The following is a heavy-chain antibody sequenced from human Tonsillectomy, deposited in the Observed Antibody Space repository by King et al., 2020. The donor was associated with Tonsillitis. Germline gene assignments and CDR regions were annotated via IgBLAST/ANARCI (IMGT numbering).Heavy chain of an antibody. CDR2: ISYDGSNK. CDR1: GFIFSSYT. V-gene: IGHV3-30-3*01. D-gene: IGHD1-7*01. J-gene: IGHJ6*02. CDR3: AREYNWNYSYYYSLDV. Sequence: VQLVESGGGVVQPGKSLRLSCAASGFIFSSYTMHWVRQAPGKGLEWVAVISYDGSNKYYADSVKGRFTISRDNSKNTLYLQMNSLRADDTALYYCAREYNWNYSYYYSLDVWGQGTTVTVSS.